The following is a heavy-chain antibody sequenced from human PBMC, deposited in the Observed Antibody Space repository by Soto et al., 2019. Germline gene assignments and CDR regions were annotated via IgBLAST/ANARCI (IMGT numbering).Heavy chain of an antibody. CDR3: ARDLGWPAARFDP. D-gene: IGHD2-2*01. V-gene: IGHV3-33*01. Sequence: RRLSCAASGFTFRNHGMHWVRLAPGKGLEWVAVIWYDGSDKYYADSVKGRFTISRDNSKNILYLQMNNLRGDDTAVYYCARDLGWPAARFDPWGQGTLVTVSS. J-gene: IGHJ5*02. CDR1: GFTFRNHG. CDR2: IWYDGSDK.